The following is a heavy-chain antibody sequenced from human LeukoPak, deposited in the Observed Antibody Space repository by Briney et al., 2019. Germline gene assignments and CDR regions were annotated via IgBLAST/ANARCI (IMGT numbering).Heavy chain of an antibody. Sequence: PGGSLRLSCAASGFTFSSYAMSWVRQAPGKGLEWVSAISGSGGSTYYADSVKGRFTISSDNSKNTLYLQMNSLRAEDTAVYYCAKDSEYDYVWGSHFDYWGQGTLVTVSS. CDR2: ISGSGGST. J-gene: IGHJ4*02. D-gene: IGHD3-16*01. CDR1: GFTFSSYA. CDR3: AKDSEYDYVWGSHFDY. V-gene: IGHV3-23*01.